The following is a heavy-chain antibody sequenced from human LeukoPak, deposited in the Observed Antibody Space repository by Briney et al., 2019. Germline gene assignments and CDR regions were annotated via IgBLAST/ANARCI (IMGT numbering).Heavy chain of an antibody. Sequence: PGRSLRLSCAASAFTFNNYAMNWVRQAPGKGLEWVSYISSSSSTIKYADSVKGRFTISRDNAKNSLYLQMNSLRDEDTAVYYCARDFGGYSSSWYRLFDYWGQGTLVTVSS. CDR3: ARDFGGYSSSWYRLFDY. D-gene: IGHD6-13*01. J-gene: IGHJ4*02. V-gene: IGHV3-48*02. CDR2: ISSSSSTI. CDR1: AFTFNNYA.